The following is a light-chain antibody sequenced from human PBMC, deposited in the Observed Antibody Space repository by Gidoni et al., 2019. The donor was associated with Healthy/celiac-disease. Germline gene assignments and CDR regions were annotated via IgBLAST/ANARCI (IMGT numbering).Light chain of an antibody. CDR3: QAWDSSTVV. Sequence: SYELTQPPSVSVSPGQTASITCSGDNLGAKYACWYQQKPGQSPVLVIYQDSKPPSGIPERFSGSNSGNTATLTISGTQAMDEADYYCQAWDSSTVVFGGGTKLTVL. V-gene: IGLV3-1*01. J-gene: IGLJ2*01. CDR2: QDS. CDR1: NLGAKY.